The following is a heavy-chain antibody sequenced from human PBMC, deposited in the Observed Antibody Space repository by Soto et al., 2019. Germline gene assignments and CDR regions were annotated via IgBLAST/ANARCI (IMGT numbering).Heavy chain of an antibody. CDR1: GYTFTSYD. J-gene: IGHJ4*02. CDR2: MNPNSGNT. Sequence: QVQLVQSGAEVKKPGASVKVSCKASGYTFTSYDINWVRQATGQGLEWMGWMNPNSGNTGYAQEFQGRVTMTRNTSISTAYMDLGSLRSDDTAVYSCARQRAAAGFDYWGQGTLVTVSS. V-gene: IGHV1-8*01. D-gene: IGHD6-13*01. CDR3: ARQRAAAGFDY.